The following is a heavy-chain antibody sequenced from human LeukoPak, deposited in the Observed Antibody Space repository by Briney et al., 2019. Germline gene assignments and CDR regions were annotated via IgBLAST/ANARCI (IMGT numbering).Heavy chain of an antibody. D-gene: IGHD4-17*01. J-gene: IGHJ4*02. CDR3: VKAPASYGTQGHFDY. Sequence: GGSLRLSCSASGFTFSSYAVHWVRQAPGKGLEYVSAISSNGGSTYYADSVKGRFTISRDNSKNMLYLQMSSLRAEDTAVYYCVKAPASYGTQGHFDYWGQGTLVTVSS. CDR1: GFTFSSYA. CDR2: ISSNGGST. V-gene: IGHV3-64D*06.